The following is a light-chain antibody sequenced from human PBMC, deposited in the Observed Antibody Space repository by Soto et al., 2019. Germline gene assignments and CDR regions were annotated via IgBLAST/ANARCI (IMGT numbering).Light chain of an antibody. CDR1: QTVSTNY. CDR2: DAS. Sequence: EIVLTHSPGTLSFSRGERATISCRASQTVSTNYLARYQQKDGQAPRLLIYDASTRATGVPDRFSGSGSGPEYTLTITRLEPEDFAVYSCQKYGFSPISFGKGQRLEIK. J-gene: IGKJ5*01. V-gene: IGKV3-20*01. CDR3: QKYGFSPIS.